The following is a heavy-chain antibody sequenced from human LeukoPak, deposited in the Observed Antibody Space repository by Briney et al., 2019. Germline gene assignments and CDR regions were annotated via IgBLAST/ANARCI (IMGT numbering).Heavy chain of an antibody. Sequence: GGSLRLSCAASGFTFSNYGMHWVRQAPGKGLEWVAVISYDGSNKYYADSVKGRFTISRDNSKNTLYLQMNSLRAEDTALYYCAKDGRGGDSSGWYLPGYYMDVWGKGTTVTVSS. J-gene: IGHJ6*03. D-gene: IGHD6-19*01. CDR1: GFTFSNYG. CDR2: ISYDGSNK. V-gene: IGHV3-30*18. CDR3: AKDGRGGDSSGWYLPGYYMDV.